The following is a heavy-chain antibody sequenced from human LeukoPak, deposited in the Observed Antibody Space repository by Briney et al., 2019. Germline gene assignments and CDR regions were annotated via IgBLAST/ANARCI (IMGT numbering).Heavy chain of an antibody. J-gene: IGHJ4*02. CDR3: ARDGGGNTYGSRYFYFDY. V-gene: IGHV3-21*01. CDR2: ISSSSSYI. D-gene: IGHD3-10*01. CDR1: GFTFSSYS. Sequence: PGGSLRLSCAASGFTFSSYSMNWVRQAPGKGLEWVSSISSSSSYIYYADSVKGRFTISRDNAKNALYLQMNSLRVEDTAVYYCARDGGGNTYGSRYFYFDYWGQGTLVTVSS.